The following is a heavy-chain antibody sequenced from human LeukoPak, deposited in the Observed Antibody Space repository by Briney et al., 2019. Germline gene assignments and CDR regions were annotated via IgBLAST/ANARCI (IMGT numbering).Heavy chain of an antibody. V-gene: IGHV3-23*01. CDR3: AKGPGLPLAYNWFDP. J-gene: IGHJ5*02. D-gene: IGHD5-18*01. Sequence: GGSLRLSCAASGFTFSSYAMSWVRQAPGNGLEWVSAISGSGGSTYYADSVKGRFTISRDNSKNTLYLQMNSLRAEDTAVYYCAKGPGLPLAYNWFDPWGQGTLVTVSS. CDR2: ISGSGGST. CDR1: GFTFSSYA.